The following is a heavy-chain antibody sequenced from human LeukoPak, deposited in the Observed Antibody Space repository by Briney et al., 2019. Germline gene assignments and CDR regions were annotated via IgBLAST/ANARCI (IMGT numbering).Heavy chain of an antibody. CDR2: IYPGECDT. J-gene: IGHJ4*02. V-gene: IGHV5-51*01. Sequence: GESLKISFKGSGCRFTSYWIGWVRPMPGKGREGMGIIYPGECDTRYSPSFQGQVTISADKSISTAYLQWSSLKASDTAMYYCARHQSSSWYFDYWGQGTLVTVSS. CDR1: GCRFTSYW. D-gene: IGHD6-13*01. CDR3: ARHQSSSWYFDY.